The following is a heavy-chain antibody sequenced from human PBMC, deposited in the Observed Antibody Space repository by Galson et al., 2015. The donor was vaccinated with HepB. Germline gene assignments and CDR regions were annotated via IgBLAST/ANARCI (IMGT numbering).Heavy chain of an antibody. CDR3: ARDRGYGTFDI. Sequence: SLRLSCAVSGVTFSSLCMTWVRQAPGKGLEWVADIKHDGSAKTYMGTAKGRFTISRDNAKDSLNLQMNSLRAEDTAVYYCARDRGYGTFDIWGQGTMVTVS. J-gene: IGHJ3*02. D-gene: IGHD3-10*01. CDR2: IKHDGSAK. CDR1: GVTFSSLC. V-gene: IGHV3-7*03.